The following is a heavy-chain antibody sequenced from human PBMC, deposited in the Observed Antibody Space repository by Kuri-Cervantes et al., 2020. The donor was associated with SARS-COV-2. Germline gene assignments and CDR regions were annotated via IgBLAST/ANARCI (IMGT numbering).Heavy chain of an antibody. Sequence: GESLKISCAASGFTFSDHYMDWVRQAPGKGLEWVSVIYSGGSSTYYADSVKGRFTISRDNSKNTLYLQMNSLRAEDTAVYYCAKDIAVAGHFDYWGQGTLVTVSS. V-gene: IGHV3-23*03. D-gene: IGHD6-19*01. CDR3: AKDIAVAGHFDY. CDR1: GFTFSDHY. CDR2: IYSGGSST. J-gene: IGHJ4*02.